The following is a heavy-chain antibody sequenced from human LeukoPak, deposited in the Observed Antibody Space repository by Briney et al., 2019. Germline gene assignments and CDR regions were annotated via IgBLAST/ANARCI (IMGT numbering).Heavy chain of an antibody. D-gene: IGHD1-20*01. CDR1: GFTFSNHW. V-gene: IGHV3-7*01. CDR3: ARHLLNWNQQYDF. J-gene: IGHJ4*02. Sequence: RGSLRLSCAASGFTFSNHWMNWVRQAPGKGLACVATIKYDGSDKYYVDSVKDRFTISRDNTKNSQFLQMNSLRAEDTAVYYCARHLLNWNQQYDFWGQGTLVTVSS. CDR2: IKYDGSDK.